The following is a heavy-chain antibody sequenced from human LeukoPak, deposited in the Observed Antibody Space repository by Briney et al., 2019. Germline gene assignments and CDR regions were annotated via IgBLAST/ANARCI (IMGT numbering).Heavy chain of an antibody. D-gene: IGHD5-24*01. Sequence: GGALRLSCAASGFTFSSYGMPWVRQAPGKGLEWVAVISYDGSNKYYADSVKGRFTISRDNSKNTLYLQMNSLRAEDTAVYYCAKDPAEGCLQLLSTGPCDDWGQGTLVTVSS. V-gene: IGHV3-30*18. CDR1: GFTFSSYG. CDR2: ISYDGSNK. J-gene: IGHJ4*02. CDR3: AKDPAEGCLQLLSTGPCDD.